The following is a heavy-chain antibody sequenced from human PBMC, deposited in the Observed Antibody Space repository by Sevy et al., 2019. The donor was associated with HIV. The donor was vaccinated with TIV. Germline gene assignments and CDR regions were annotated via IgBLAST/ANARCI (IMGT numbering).Heavy chain of an antibody. V-gene: IGHV3-48*01. CDR1: GFTFSSYS. J-gene: IGHJ3*02. CDR3: ARDLYYDILTGYMSRGAFDI. D-gene: IGHD3-9*01. CDR2: ISSSSSII. Sequence: GGSLRLSCAASGFTFSSYSMNWVRQAPGKGLEWVSYISSSSSIIYYADSVKGRFTISRDNAKNSLYLQMNSLRAEDTAVYYSARDLYYDILTGYMSRGAFDIWGQGTMVTVSS.